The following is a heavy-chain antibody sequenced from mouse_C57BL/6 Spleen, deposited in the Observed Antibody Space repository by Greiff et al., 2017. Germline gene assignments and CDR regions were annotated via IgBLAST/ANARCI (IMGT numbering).Heavy chain of an antibody. CDR3: ASPITTEVAKFAY. V-gene: IGHV1-81*01. Sequence: VQLQQSGAELARPGASVKLSCTASGYTFTSYGISWVQQRTGQGLEWIGELYPRSGNTYYNEKFKGKATLTADKSSSTAYMELRSLTSEDSAVYFCASPITTEVAKFAYWGQGTLVTVSA. J-gene: IGHJ3*01. D-gene: IGHD1-1*01. CDR1: GYTFTSYG. CDR2: LYPRSGNT.